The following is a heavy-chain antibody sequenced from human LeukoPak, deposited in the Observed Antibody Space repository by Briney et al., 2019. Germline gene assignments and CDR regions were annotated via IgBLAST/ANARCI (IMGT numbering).Heavy chain of an antibody. CDR1: GGTFSSYA. Sequence: SVKVFCKASGGTFSSYAISWVRQARGQGLEWMGRIIPIFGTANYAQKFQGRVTITADKSTSTAYMELSSLRSEDTAVYYCARGEIGYNSFDYWGQGTLVTVSS. CDR2: IIPIFGTA. CDR3: ARGEIGYNSFDY. D-gene: IGHD5-24*01. J-gene: IGHJ4*02. V-gene: IGHV1-69*06.